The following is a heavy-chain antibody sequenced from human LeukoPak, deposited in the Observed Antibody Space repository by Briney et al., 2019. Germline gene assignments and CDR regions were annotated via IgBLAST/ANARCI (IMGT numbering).Heavy chain of an antibody. V-gene: IGHV3-30*18. Sequence: GGSLRLSCAASGFTFSSYGMHWVRQAPGKGLEWVAVISYDGSNKYYADSVKGRFIISRDNSKNTLYLQMNSLRAEDTAVCYCAKDLRYYDSSGYSDYWGQGTLVTVSS. CDR1: GFTFSSYG. CDR2: ISYDGSNK. CDR3: AKDLRYYDSSGYSDY. D-gene: IGHD3-22*01. J-gene: IGHJ4*02.